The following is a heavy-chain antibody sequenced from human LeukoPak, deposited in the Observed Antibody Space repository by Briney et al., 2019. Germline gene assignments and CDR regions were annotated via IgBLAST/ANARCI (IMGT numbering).Heavy chain of an antibody. D-gene: IGHD6-13*01. CDR1: GFTFSSYS. CDR3: ALYSSSWYYYYYYGMDV. CDR2: ISSSSSYI. Sequence: PGGSLRLSCAASGFTFSSYSMNWVRQAPGKGLEWVSSISSSSSYIYYADSVKGRFTISRDNAKNSLYLQMNSMRAEDTAVYYCALYSSSWYYYYYYGMDVWGQGTPVTVSS. V-gene: IGHV3-21*01. J-gene: IGHJ6*02.